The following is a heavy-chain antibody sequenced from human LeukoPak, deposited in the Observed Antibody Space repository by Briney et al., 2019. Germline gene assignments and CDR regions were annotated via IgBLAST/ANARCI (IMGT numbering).Heavy chain of an antibody. D-gene: IGHD3-22*01. J-gene: IGHJ4*02. CDR2: IWYDGSNE. CDR1: GFIFSNYG. Sequence: PGGSLRLSCVASGFIFSNYGMHWVRQAPGKGLEWVAVIWYDGSNEYYADSVKGRFTISRDTSKITLYLQMNSLRAEDTAVYYCARAYYYDVSVTPDYWGQGTLVTVSS. V-gene: IGHV3-33*01. CDR3: ARAYYYDVSVTPDY.